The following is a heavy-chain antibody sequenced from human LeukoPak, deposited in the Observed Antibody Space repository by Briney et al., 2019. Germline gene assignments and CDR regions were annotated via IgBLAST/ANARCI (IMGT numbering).Heavy chain of an antibody. V-gene: IGHV3-53*01. D-gene: IGHD2-21*02. CDR1: GLTVRSNH. CDR3: ARDREVVTARAQMDV. CDR2: IYNDGNT. Sequence: WGSLRLTCAVSGLTVRSNHMSWVRQAPGKALEWVSVIYNDGNTYYTDSVKGRFTISRDNSKNTVFLQMNSLRAEDTAMYYCARDREVVTARAQMDVWGKGTTVTVSS. J-gene: IGHJ6*04.